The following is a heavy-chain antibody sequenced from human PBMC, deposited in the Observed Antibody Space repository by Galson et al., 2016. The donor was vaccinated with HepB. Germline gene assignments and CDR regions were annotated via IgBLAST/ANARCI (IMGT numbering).Heavy chain of an antibody. J-gene: IGHJ3*02. CDR3: ARHHDFWSGPDAFDI. Sequence: LSLTCSVSGGSISSRNYYWGWIRQPPGKGLEWIGSINYSGITYYNPSLQSRVTISVDTSKNQFSLKLTSVTAEDTAVYYCARHHDFWSGPDAFDIWGQGTMVTVSS. CDR1: GGSISSRNYY. CDR2: INYSGIT. V-gene: IGHV4-39*01. D-gene: IGHD3-3*01.